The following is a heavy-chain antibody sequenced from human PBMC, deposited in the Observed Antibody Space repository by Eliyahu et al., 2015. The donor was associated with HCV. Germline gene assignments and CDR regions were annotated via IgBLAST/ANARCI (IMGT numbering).Heavy chain of an antibody. CDR3: AKDERWGTMMANY. CDR2: ISGSGGXT. CDR1: GFTFSSYA. V-gene: IGHV3-23*01. Sequence: EVQLLESGGGLVQPGGSLXXXCXASGFTFSSYAMXWVRQAPGKGLXWVSAISGSGGXTYYADSVKGRFTISRDNSKNTLYLQMNSLRAEDTAVYYCAKDERWGTMMANYWGQGTLVTVSS. D-gene: IGHD3-22*01. J-gene: IGHJ4*02.